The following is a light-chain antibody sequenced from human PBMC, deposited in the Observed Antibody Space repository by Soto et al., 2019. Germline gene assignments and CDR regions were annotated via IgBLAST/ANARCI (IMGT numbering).Light chain of an antibody. CDR3: QSYDSSLRVV. Sequence: QSVLTQPPSVSGAPGQRVTISCTGSSSNIGAGYDVHWYQPLPGTAPKLLIEGNSNRPSGVPDRFSGSKSGTSASLAITGLQAEDEADYYCQSYDSSLRVVFGGGTKLTVL. CDR2: GNS. CDR1: SSNIGAGYD. V-gene: IGLV1-40*01. J-gene: IGLJ2*01.